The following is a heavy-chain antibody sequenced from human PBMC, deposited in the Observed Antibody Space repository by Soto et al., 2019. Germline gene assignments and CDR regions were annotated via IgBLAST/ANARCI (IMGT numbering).Heavy chain of an antibody. Sequence: QVTLKESGPVVVKPTETLTLTCTVSGFSLNNARVAVSWIRQPPGKALEWLAHILSNDETSYNTSLRSRLTISTAISNSQVFLTLTNMDPEDAATYYCARGLAPKRYYFDYWGQGALVTVSS. CDR1: GFSLNNARVA. CDR2: ILSNDET. J-gene: IGHJ4*02. CDR3: ARGLAPKRYYFDY. V-gene: IGHV2-26*01.